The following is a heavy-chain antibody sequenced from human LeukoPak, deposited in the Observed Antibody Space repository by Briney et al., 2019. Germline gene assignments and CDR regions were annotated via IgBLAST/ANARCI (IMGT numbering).Heavy chain of an antibody. CDR3: AKAMSSAWNFDL. Sequence: SETLSLTCTVSGDSISTYSWIWLRQPPGKGLECIGYISYSGITNFNPSLQSRVTMSVATSKNQFSLKLNSVTAADTAVYYCAKAMSSAWNFDLWGRGTLVTVSS. D-gene: IGHD3-10*01. CDR2: ISYSGIT. J-gene: IGHJ2*01. CDR1: GDSISTYS. V-gene: IGHV4-59*01.